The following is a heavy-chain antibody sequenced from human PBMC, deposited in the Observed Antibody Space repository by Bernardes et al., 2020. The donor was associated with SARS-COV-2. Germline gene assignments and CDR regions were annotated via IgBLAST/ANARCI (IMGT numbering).Heavy chain of an antibody. CDR1: GDSINNYY. J-gene: IGHJ3*02. CDR2: IYYSGTT. Sequence: SETLSLTCTVSGDSINNYYWSWIRQPPEKGLEWIGYIYYSGTTNYNPSLKSRVTISVDTSKNQFSLNLNSVTAADTALYYCARQRTIFDAFDIWGQGKMVTVSS. CDR3: ARQRTIFDAFDI. D-gene: IGHD3-9*01. V-gene: IGHV4-59*01.